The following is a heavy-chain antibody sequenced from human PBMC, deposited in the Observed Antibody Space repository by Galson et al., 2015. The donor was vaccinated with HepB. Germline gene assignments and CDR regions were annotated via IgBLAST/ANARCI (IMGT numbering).Heavy chain of an antibody. CDR1: GFTFSSYA. Sequence: SLRLSCAASGFTFSSYAMHWVRQAPGKGLEWVAVISYDGSNKYYADSVKGRFTISRDNSKNTLYLQMNSLRAEDTAVYYCASFLGRFLEPFDYWGQGTLVTVSS. V-gene: IGHV3-30-3*01. CDR3: ASFLGRFLEPFDY. CDR2: ISYDGSNK. D-gene: IGHD3-3*01. J-gene: IGHJ4*02.